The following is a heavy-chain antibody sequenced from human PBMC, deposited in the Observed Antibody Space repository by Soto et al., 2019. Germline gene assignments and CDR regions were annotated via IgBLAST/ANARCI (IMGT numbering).Heavy chain of an antibody. CDR3: ARVLWGSYRWDYYYYYYMDV. CDR2: INHSGST. V-gene: IGHV4-34*01. D-gene: IGHD3-16*02. J-gene: IGHJ6*03. CDR1: GGSFSGYY. Sequence: SETLSLTCAVYGGSFSGYYWSWIRQPPGKGLEWIGEINHSGSTNYNPSLKSRVTISVDTSKNQFSLKLSSVTAADTAVYYCARVLWGSYRWDYYYYYYMDVWGKGTTVTVSS.